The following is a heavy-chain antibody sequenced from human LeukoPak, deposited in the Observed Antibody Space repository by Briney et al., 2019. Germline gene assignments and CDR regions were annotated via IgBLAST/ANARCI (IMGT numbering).Heavy chain of an antibody. CDR1: GYTFTNYY. CDR2: INPSGGST. Sequence: GASVKVSCKASGYTFTNYYMHWVRQAPGQGLEWMGIINPSGGSTSYAQKFQGRVTMTGDASTSTVYLELSTLRSEDTAVYYCARVGGIAGANVWFDPWGQGTLVTVSS. D-gene: IGHD1-26*01. J-gene: IGHJ5*02. V-gene: IGHV1-46*01. CDR3: ARVGGIAGANVWFDP.